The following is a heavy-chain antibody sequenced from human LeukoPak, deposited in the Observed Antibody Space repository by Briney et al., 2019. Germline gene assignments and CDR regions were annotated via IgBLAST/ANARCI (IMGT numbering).Heavy chain of an antibody. CDR1: GFTFSGYG. CDR3: ARDGKWFGESHAFDI. Sequence: GGSLRLSCAASGFTFSGYGMNGVRQAPGKGLEWGSYISSSGSTIYYADSVKGRFTISRDNAKKSMYLQMNSLRAEHTAVYYCARDGKWFGESHAFDIWGQGKMVTVSS. J-gene: IGHJ3*02. D-gene: IGHD3-10*01. CDR2: ISSSGSTI. V-gene: IGHV3-48*03.